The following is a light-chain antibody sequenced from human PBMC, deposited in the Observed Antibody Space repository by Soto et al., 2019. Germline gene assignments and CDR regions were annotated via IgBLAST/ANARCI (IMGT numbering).Light chain of an antibody. CDR1: SSNIAANP. J-gene: IGLJ1*01. Sequence: QSVLTQPPSVSAAPGQEVTISCSGSSSNIAANPVSWYQHLPGTAPKLLIYNSDRRPSGIPARFSGSKSGTSATLGITGLQTGDEADYYCGAWDTSLTVYVFGSGTKVTVL. V-gene: IGLV1-51*01. CDR3: GAWDTSLTVYV. CDR2: NSD.